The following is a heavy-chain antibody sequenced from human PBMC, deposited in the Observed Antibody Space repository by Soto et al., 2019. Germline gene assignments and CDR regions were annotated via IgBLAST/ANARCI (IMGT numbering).Heavy chain of an antibody. V-gene: IGHV4-34*01. Sequence: QVQLQQWGAGLLKPSETLSLTCAVYGGSFSGYYWSWIRQPPGKGLEWIGEINHRGSTNYNPSRKSRVTISVDTSKNQFSLKLSSVPAAETAVYYCATSPTLGYCSGGSCHRVFGYWGQGTLVTVSS. CDR2: INHRGST. J-gene: IGHJ4*02. CDR3: ATSPTLGYCSGGSCHRVFGY. D-gene: IGHD2-15*01. CDR1: GGSFSGYY.